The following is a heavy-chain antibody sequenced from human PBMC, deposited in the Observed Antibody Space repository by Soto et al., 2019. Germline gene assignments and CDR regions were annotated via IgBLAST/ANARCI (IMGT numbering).Heavy chain of an antibody. V-gene: IGHV3-74*01. D-gene: IGHD6-6*01. CDR1: GFTFSSYW. Sequence: GGSLRLSCAASGFTFSSYWMHWVRQAPGKGLVWVSRINSDGSSTSYADSVKGRFTISRDNAKNTLYLQMNSLRAEDTAVYYCARGRPGCWFDPWGQGTLVTVSS. CDR2: INSDGSST. CDR3: ARGRPGCWFDP. J-gene: IGHJ5*02.